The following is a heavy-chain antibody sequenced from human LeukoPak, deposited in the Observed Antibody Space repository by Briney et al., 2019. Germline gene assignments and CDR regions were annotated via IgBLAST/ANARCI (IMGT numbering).Heavy chain of an antibody. D-gene: IGHD1-26*01. V-gene: IGHV3-21*01. CDR2: ISSSSTYR. CDR3: ARGRYSGSYLLDY. CDR1: EFTFSSYS. Sequence: GGSLRLSCAASEFTFSSYSMSWVRQAPGKGLEWVSSISSSSTYRYYAASVKGRFTISRDNAKNSLYLQMNSLRAEDTALYYCARGRYSGSYLLDYWGQGTLVTVSS. J-gene: IGHJ4*02.